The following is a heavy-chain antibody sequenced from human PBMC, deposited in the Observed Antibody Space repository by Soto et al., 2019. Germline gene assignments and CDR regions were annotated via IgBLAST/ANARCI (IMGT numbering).Heavy chain of an antibody. CDR2: IYYSGYT. CDR1: GGSINSGDYH. Sequence: SETLSLTCTVSGGSINSGDYHWSWVRQSPGKGLEWIGYIYYSGYTYYNPSLKSRLTMSVDMAKSQFSLSLTSVTAADTAVYFCARERDGYGISYYAWDVWGQGTSVIVSS. CDR3: ARERDGYGISYYAWDV. D-gene: IGHD2-2*01. J-gene: IGHJ6*02. V-gene: IGHV4-30-4*01.